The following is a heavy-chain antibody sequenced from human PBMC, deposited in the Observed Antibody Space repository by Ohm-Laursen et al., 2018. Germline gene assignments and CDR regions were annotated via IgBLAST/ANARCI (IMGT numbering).Heavy chain of an antibody. V-gene: IGHV3-21*01. J-gene: IGHJ4*02. CDR2: ISSSSSYI. CDR3: ARGPKDSSGYYFGRSN. Sequence: SLRLSCAASRFTFSSYSMNWVRQAPGKGLEWVSSISSSSSYIYYADSVKGRFTISRDNAKNSLYLQMNSLRAEDTAVYYCARGPKDSSGYYFGRSNWGQGTLVTVSS. D-gene: IGHD3-22*01. CDR1: RFTFSSYS.